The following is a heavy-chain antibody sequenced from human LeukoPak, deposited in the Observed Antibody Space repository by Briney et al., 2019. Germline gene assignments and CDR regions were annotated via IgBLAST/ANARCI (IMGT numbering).Heavy chain of an antibody. V-gene: IGHV1-8*01. D-gene: IGHD3-3*01. CDR3: ARRHRHYDFWSGSNANWFDP. CDR1: GYTFTSYD. J-gene: IGHJ5*02. CDR2: MNPNSGNT. Sequence: GASVKVSCKASGYTFTSYDINWVRQATGQGLEWMGWMNPNSGNTGYAQKFQGRVTMTRNTSISTAYMELSSLRSEDTAVYYCARRHRHYDFWSGSNANWFDPWGQGTLVTVSS.